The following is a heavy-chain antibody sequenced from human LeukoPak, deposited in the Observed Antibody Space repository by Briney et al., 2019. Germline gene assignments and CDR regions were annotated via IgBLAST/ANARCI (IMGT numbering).Heavy chain of an antibody. Sequence: ASVKVSCKASGYTFTSYGINWVRQAPGQGLEWMGIINPSGGSTSYAQKFQGRVTMTRDTSTSTVYMELSSLRSEDTAVYYCARDGGYCSSTSCYRYYMDVWGKGTTVTVSS. J-gene: IGHJ6*03. V-gene: IGHV1-46*01. CDR2: INPSGGST. CDR1: GYTFTSYG. D-gene: IGHD2-2*01. CDR3: ARDGGYCSSTSCYRYYMDV.